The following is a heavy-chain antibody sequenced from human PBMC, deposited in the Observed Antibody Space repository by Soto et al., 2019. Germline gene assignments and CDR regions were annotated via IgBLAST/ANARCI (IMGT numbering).Heavy chain of an antibody. D-gene: IGHD6-6*01. CDR1: GYTFTGYY. Sequence: ASVKVSCKASGYTFTGYYMHWVRQAPGQGLEWMGWINPNSGGTNYAQKFQGWVTMTRDTSISTAYMELSSLRSEDTAVYYCAAGSSSSRYYYYYGMDVWGQGTTVTVSS. CDR2: INPNSGGT. J-gene: IGHJ6*02. V-gene: IGHV1-2*04. CDR3: AAGSSSSRYYYYYGMDV.